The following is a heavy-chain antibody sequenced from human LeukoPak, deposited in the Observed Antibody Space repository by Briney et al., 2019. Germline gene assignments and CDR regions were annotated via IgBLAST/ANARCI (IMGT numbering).Heavy chain of an antibody. CDR1: GLTFSSYA. CDR2: ISGSGGST. D-gene: IGHD3-22*01. CDR3: AKPGSGFDAFDI. J-gene: IGHJ3*02. V-gene: IGHV3-23*01. Sequence: GGSLRLSCAASGLTFSSYAMSWVRQAPGKGLEWVSAISGSGGSTYYADSVKGRFTISRDNSKNTLYLQMNSLRAEDTAVYYCAKPGSGFDAFDIWGQGTMVTVSS.